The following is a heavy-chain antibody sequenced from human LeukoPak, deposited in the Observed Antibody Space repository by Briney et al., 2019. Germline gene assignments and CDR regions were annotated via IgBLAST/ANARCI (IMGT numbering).Heavy chain of an antibody. CDR1: GYIFTHYW. CDR2: VYPGNSDT. CDR3: ARKEYPTSPPGFDL. D-gene: IGHD2/OR15-2a*01. Sequence: GESLKISCQASGYIFTHYWIAWVRQMSGKGLEWMGTVYPGNSDTRYSPSFRGQVTMSADESINTAYLQWSSLKASDTAMYFCARKEYPTSPPGFDLWGQGTVVTVSS. V-gene: IGHV5-51*01. J-gene: IGHJ4*02.